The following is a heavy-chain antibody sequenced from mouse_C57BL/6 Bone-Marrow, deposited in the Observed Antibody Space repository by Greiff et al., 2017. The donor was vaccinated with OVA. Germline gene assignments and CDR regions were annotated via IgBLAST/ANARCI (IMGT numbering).Heavy chain of an antibody. D-gene: IGHD1-1*01. J-gene: IGHJ1*03. CDR2: IDPNSGGT. CDR1: GYTFTSYW. Sequence: VKLMESGAELVKPGASVKLSCKASGYTFTSYWMHWVKQRPGRGLEWIGRIDPNSGGTKYNEKFKSKATLTVDKPSSTAYMQLSSLTSEDSAVYYCAREGTTVVGYFDVWGTGTTVTVSS. CDR3: AREGTTVVGYFDV. V-gene: IGHV1-72*01.